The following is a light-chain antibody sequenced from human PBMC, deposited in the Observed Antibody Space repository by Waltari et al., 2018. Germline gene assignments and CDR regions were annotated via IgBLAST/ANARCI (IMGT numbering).Light chain of an antibody. Sequence: AIRMTQSPSSLSASTGARVTITCRASQGISSYLAWYQQKPGKAPKLLIYAASTLQSGVPSRFSGSGSGTDFTLTISCLQSEDFATYYCQQYYSYPQTFGQGTKVEIK. CDR3: QQYYSYPQT. V-gene: IGKV1-8*01. CDR1: QGISSY. CDR2: AAS. J-gene: IGKJ1*01.